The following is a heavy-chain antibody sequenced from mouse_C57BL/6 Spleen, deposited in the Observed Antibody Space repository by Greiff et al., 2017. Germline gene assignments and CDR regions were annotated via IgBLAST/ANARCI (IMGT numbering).Heavy chain of an antibody. CDR3: ARAIYYGSSFDY. V-gene: IGHV1-54*01. D-gene: IGHD1-1*01. CDR2: INPGSGGT. J-gene: IGHJ2*01. Sequence: VQLQQSGAELVRPGTSVKVSCKASGYAFTNYLIEWVKQRPGQGLEWIGVINPGSGGTNYNEKFKGKGTLTADKSSSTAYMQLSSLTSEDAEVYVCARAIYYGSSFDYWGQGTTLTVSS. CDR1: GYAFTNYL.